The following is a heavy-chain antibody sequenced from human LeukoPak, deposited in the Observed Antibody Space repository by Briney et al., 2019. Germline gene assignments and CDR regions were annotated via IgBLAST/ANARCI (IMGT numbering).Heavy chain of an antibody. CDR1: GGSISSGSYY. CDR3: ARGDVSSSWDYYYYYMDV. V-gene: IGHV4-61*02. D-gene: IGHD6-6*01. Sequence: SETLSLTCTVSGGSISSGSYYWSWIRQPAGKGLEWIVRIYTSGSTNYNPSLKSRVTISVDTSKNQFSLKLSSVTAADTAVYYCARGDVSSSWDYYYYYMDVWGKGTTVTVSS. J-gene: IGHJ6*03. CDR2: IYTSGST.